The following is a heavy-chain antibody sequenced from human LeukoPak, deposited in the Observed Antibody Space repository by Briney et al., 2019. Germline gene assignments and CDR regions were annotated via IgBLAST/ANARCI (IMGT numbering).Heavy chain of an antibody. CDR2: IIPILGIA. V-gene: IGHV1-69*02. CDR1: GGTFSSYT. Sequence: ASVKVSCKASGGTFSSYTISWVRHAPGQGREWMGRIIPILGIANYAQKFQGRVTITADKSTSTAYMELSSLRSEDTAVYYCARPNYYDSSGNDYWGQGTLVTVSS. CDR3: ARPNYYDSSGNDY. D-gene: IGHD3-22*01. J-gene: IGHJ4*02.